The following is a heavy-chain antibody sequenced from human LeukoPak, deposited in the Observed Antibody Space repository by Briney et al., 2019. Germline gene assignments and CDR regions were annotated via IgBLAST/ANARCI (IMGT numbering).Heavy chain of an antibody. CDR2: IYYSGST. CDR3: ARPNYIATWYYFNY. D-gene: IGHD4/OR15-4a*01. V-gene: IGHV4-39*01. Sequence: SETLSLTCTVSGGSISSSSYYWGWIRQPPGKGLEWIGRIYYSGSTYDNPSLKSRVTISVDTSKNQFSLKLSSVTAADTAVYYCARPNYIATWYYFNYWGQGTLVTVSS. J-gene: IGHJ4*02. CDR1: GGSISSSSYY.